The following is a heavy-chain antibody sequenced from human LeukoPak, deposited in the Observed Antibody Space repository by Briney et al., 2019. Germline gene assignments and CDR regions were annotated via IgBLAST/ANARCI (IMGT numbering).Heavy chain of an antibody. CDR1: GFTFSSYW. Sequence: GGSLRLSCAASGFTFSSYWMHWVRQAPGKGLVWVSCINSDGSTTTYADSVKGRFTISRDNAKNSLYLQMNSPRGEDTALYHCARVGGPSHYGGETYYMDVWGKGTPVTISS. D-gene: IGHD4-23*01. V-gene: IGHV3-74*01. CDR2: INSDGSTT. J-gene: IGHJ6*03. CDR3: ARVGGPSHYGGETYYMDV.